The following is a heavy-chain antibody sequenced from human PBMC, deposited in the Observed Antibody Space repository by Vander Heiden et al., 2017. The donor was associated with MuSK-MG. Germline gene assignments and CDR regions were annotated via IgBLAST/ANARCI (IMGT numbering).Heavy chain of an antibody. V-gene: IGHV4-61*02. J-gene: IGHJ6*03. CDR3: ARVYPIAYMDV. Sequence: QVQLQQSGSGLVKPSQTLSLTCTVSGGPISSPSYYGSWIRQLAGSGMKWIGRIYSRGSTNYNPSLKMQVTMSVDTSKNQFSLKLSSVTAADTAVYYCARVYPIAYMDVWGKGTTVTVSS. CDR1: GGPISSPSYY. CDR2: IYSRGST. D-gene: IGHD2-2*01.